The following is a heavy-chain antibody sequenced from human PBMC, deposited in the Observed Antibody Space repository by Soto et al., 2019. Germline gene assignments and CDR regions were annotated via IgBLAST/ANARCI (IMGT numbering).Heavy chain of an antibody. D-gene: IGHD6-13*01. J-gene: IGHJ4*02. Sequence: QVQLVQSGAEVKKPGSSVKVSCKASGGTLNSYTINWVRQAPGHGPEWLGRIIPVLGVANYAQTFQGRVTITADKSTSTVYMELTSLRSEDTAVYYCARSSVAAAGTLGNWGPGTLVIVSS. CDR3: ARSSVAAAGTLGN. CDR1: GGTLNSYT. V-gene: IGHV1-69*02. CDR2: IIPVLGVA.